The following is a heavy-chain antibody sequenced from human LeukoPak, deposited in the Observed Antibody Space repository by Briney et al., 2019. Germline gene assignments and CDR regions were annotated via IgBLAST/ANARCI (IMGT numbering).Heavy chain of an antibody. CDR2: IIASSGST. CDR3: AKGAYDYIKMGYFDY. V-gene: IGHV3-23*01. D-gene: IGHD5-12*01. CDR1: GFSFSNSA. Sequence: GGSLRLSCAASGFSFSNSAMSWVRQAPGKGLEWVSLIIASSGSTFYADSVKGRFTISRDNSKNTLYLQMNSLRAEDTAVYYCAKGAYDYIKMGYFDYWGQGTLVTVSS. J-gene: IGHJ4*02.